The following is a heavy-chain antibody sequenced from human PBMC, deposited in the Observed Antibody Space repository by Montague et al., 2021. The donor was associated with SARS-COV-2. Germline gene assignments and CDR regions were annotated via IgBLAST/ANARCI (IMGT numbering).Heavy chain of an antibody. D-gene: IGHD2-15*01. Sequence: SETLSLTCSISACSINRFYWHLIRQSPGKGLEWIGYVYYTGGTNYNPSPKCRATISVDTSKNQFSLTVGSVTAADTAVYYCARAGGGSSYNYYGLDVWGQGTPATVS. CDR3: ARAGGGSSYNYYGLDV. V-gene: IGHV4-59*01. J-gene: IGHJ6*02. CDR2: VYYTGGT. CDR1: ACSINRFY.